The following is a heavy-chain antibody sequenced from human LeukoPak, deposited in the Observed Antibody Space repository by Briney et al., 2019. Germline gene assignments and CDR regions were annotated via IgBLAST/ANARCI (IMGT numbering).Heavy chain of an antibody. CDR1: GGSFSGYY. D-gene: IGHD3-3*01. CDR3: ARALNYDFWSGYSIDYYYGMDV. J-gene: IGHJ6*02. Sequence: SETLSLTCAAYGGSFSGYYWSWIRQPPGKGLEWIGEINHSGSTNYNPSLKSRVTISVDTSKSQFSLKLSSVTAADTAVYYCARALNYDFWSGYSIDYYYGMDVWGQGTTVTVSS. CDR2: INHSGST. V-gene: IGHV4-34*01.